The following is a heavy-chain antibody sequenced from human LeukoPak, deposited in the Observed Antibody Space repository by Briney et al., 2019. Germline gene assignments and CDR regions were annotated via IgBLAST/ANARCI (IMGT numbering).Heavy chain of an antibody. J-gene: IGHJ6*03. V-gene: IGHV4-30-4*07. CDR1: GGSISRGGYS. D-gene: IGHD6-13*01. CDR3: ARGLHSSGYSSSWLLRNYYYYYMDV. CDR2: FYYSGST. Sequence: PSETLSLTCAVSGGSISRGGYSWSWIRQPPGKGLEWIGYFYYSGSTNYNPSLKSRVTISVDTSKNQFSLKLSSVTAADTAVYYCARGLHSSGYSSSWLLRNYYYYYMDVWGKGTTVTVSS.